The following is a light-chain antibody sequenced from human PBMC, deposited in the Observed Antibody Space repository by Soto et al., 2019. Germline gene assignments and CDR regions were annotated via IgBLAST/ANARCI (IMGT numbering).Light chain of an antibody. Sequence: DIVMTQSPLSLPFTPGEPASISCRSSQSLLHSNGNHYLEWYFQKPGQSPQLLIYLASIRASGVPDRFSGSGSGTDFTLKSSRVEAEDVGVYYCMQALHTPRTFGQGTKVEIK. CDR3: MQALHTPRT. CDR1: QSLLHSNGNHY. V-gene: IGKV2-28*01. J-gene: IGKJ1*01. CDR2: LAS.